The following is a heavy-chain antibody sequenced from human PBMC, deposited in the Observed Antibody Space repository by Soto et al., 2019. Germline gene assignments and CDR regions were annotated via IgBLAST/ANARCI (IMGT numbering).Heavy chain of an antibody. J-gene: IGHJ4*02. D-gene: IGHD3-10*01. CDR2: ISYDGSNK. CDR3: AKVMVRGVISVHYFDY. V-gene: IGHV3-30*18. Sequence: PGGSLRLSCAASGFTFSSYGMHWVRQAPGKGLEWVAVISYDGSNKYYADSVKGRFTISRDNSKNTLYLQMNSLRAEDTAVYYYAKVMVRGVISVHYFDYWGQGT. CDR1: GFTFSSYG.